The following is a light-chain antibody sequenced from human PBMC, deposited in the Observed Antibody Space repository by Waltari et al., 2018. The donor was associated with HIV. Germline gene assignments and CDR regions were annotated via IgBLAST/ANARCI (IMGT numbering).Light chain of an antibody. CDR1: SSNVGHYNL. V-gene: IGLV2-23*02. Sequence: QSALTQPASVSGSPGQSIAISCTGTSSNVGHYNLFSWYQHHPGKSPRLLIYEVSQRPSGISNRFSGSKSGNTASLIISGLQAEDEADYYCSSYAGGHSWVFGGGTKLTVL. CDR3: SSYAGGHSWV. J-gene: IGLJ3*02. CDR2: EVS.